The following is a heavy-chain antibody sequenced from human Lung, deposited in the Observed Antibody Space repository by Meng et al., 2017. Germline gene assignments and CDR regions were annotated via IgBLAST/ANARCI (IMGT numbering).Heavy chain of an antibody. CDR2: ISHSGST. J-gene: IGHJ4*02. CDR1: VVSISSGGYS. Sequence: QLQLQESGSGLVKPSQTLSLTCAVSVVSISSGGYSWSWIRQPPGKGLEWMGYISHSGSTYYNPSLKNRVTISVDRSKTQFSLRLTSVTAADTAVYSCARSGYCSGSSCYGSFDSWGQGTLVTVSS. V-gene: IGHV4-30-2*01. CDR3: ARSGYCSGSSCYGSFDS. D-gene: IGHD2-15*01.